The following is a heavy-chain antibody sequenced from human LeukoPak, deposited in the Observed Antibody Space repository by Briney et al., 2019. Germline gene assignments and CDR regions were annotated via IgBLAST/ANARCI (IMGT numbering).Heavy chain of an antibody. CDR1: GFTFSSYS. V-gene: IGHV3-21*01. CDR3: ARTGSSSWYIGWFDP. CDR2: ISSSSSYI. J-gene: IGHJ5*02. Sequence: GGSLRLSCAASGFTFSSYSMNWVRQAPGKGLEWVSSISSSSSYIYYADSVKGRFTISRDNAKNSLYLQMNSLRAEDTAVYYYARTGSSSWYIGWFDPWGQGTLVTVSS. D-gene: IGHD6-13*01.